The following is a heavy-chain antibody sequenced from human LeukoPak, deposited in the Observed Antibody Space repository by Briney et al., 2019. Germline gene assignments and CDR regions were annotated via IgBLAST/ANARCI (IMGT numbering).Heavy chain of an antibody. CDR3: ARAPLNYDILTGYPFDY. CDR2: IYYSGST. V-gene: IGHV4-31*03. CDR1: GGSISSGGYY. Sequence: SQTLSLTCTVSGGSISSGGYYWSWIRQHPGKGPEWIGYIYYSGSTYYNPSLKSRVTISVDTSKNQFSLKLSSVTAADTAVYYCARAPLNYDILTGYPFDYWGQGTLVTVSS. J-gene: IGHJ4*02. D-gene: IGHD3-9*01.